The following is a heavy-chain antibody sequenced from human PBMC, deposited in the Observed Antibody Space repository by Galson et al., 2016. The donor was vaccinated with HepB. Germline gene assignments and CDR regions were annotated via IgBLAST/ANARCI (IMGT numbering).Heavy chain of an antibody. CDR2: IGANGVGA. CDR1: GVIISNHP. CDR3: AKGLGTTGMFWAYRNYMDV. D-gene: IGHD1-1*01. Sequence: SLRLSCAASGVIISNHPMSWVRQAPGRGLEWVSGIGANGVGASYADSVKGRFTTSRDKFKSTLFLQMNSLRADDTAVYYCAKGLGTTGMFWAYRNYMDVWGKGTTVTVSS. V-gene: IGHV3-23*01. J-gene: IGHJ6*03.